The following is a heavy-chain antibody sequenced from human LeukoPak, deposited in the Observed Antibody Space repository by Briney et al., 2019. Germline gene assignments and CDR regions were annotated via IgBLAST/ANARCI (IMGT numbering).Heavy chain of an antibody. Sequence: GGSLRLSCDASGFIFNNYWISWVRQAPGEGLEWVANIKQDGSEKYYVDSVKGRFTISRDNAKNSLYLQMNSLRAEDTAVYYYARQRRYCSGDNCYQRTFDYWGQGTLVTVSS. V-gene: IGHV3-7*01. CDR3: ARQRRYCSGDNCYQRTFDY. CDR1: GFIFNNYW. CDR2: IKQDGSEK. J-gene: IGHJ4*02. D-gene: IGHD2-15*01.